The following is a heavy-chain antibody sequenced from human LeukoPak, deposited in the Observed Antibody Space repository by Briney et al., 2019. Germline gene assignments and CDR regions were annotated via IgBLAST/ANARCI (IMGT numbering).Heavy chain of an antibody. CDR1: GYTFTGYY. Sequence: ASVKVSCKASGYTFTGYYMHWVRQAPGQGLEWMGWINPNSGGTNYAQKFQGRVTMTRDTSISTAYMELSRLTSDDTAVYYCARGGPHYYGSGMSWFDPWGQGTLVTVSS. V-gene: IGHV1-2*02. CDR2: INPNSGGT. CDR3: ARGGPHYYGSGMSWFDP. J-gene: IGHJ5*02. D-gene: IGHD3-10*01.